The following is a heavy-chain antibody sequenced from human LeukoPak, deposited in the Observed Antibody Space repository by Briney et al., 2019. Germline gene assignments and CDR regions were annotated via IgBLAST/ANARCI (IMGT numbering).Heavy chain of an antibody. CDR2: INPNSGGT. J-gene: IGHJ4*02. V-gene: IGHV1-2*02. Sequence: ASVKVSCKASGYTFTGYYMHWVRQAPGQGLEWMGWINPNSGGTNYAQKFQGRVTVTRDTSISTAYMELSELRSDDTAVYYCAGQKDPRPIDYWGQGTLITVSS. CDR3: AGQKDPRPIDY. CDR1: GYTFTGYY.